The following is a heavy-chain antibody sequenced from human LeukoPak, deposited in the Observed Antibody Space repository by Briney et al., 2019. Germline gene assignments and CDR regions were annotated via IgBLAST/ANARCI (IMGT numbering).Heavy chain of an antibody. CDR3: AKDQRELSVANYFDY. Sequence: GGSLRLSCAASGFTFANYAMTWVRQAPGKGLQWVSSINDGGGIVYYADSVKGRFTISRDNSKNTLYLQMNSLRAEDTAVYYCAKDQRELSVANYFDYWGQGTLVTVSS. D-gene: IGHD3-16*02. V-gene: IGHV3-23*01. CDR2: INDGGGIV. J-gene: IGHJ4*02. CDR1: GFTFANYA.